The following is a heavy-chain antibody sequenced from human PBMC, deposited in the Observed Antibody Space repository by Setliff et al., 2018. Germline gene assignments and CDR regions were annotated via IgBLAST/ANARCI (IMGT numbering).Heavy chain of an antibody. Sequence: SETLSLTCTVSGVSISSYYWSWIRQPAGKGLEWIVHIYIGGSANYNPSLKRRVTMSIDTSKNQFSLKLNSVTAADMAVYYCAREQWLDPPGYYYMDVWAKGTTVTVSS. J-gene: IGHJ6*03. CDR2: IYIGGSA. CDR1: GVSISSYY. CDR3: AREQWLDPPGYYYMDV. V-gene: IGHV4-4*07. D-gene: IGHD6-19*01.